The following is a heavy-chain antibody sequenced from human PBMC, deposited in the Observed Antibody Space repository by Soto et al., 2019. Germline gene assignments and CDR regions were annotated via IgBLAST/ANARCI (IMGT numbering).Heavy chain of an antibody. CDR3: AKGPGYYYDSSGYYPFDY. V-gene: IGHV3-23*01. Sequence: PGGSLRLSCAASGFTFSSYAMSWVRQAPGKGLEWVSAISGSGGSTYYADSVKGRFTISRDNSKNTLYLQMNSLRAEDTAVYYCAKGPGYYYDSSGYYPFDYWGQGTLVTVS. D-gene: IGHD3-22*01. J-gene: IGHJ4*02. CDR2: ISGSGGST. CDR1: GFTFSSYA.